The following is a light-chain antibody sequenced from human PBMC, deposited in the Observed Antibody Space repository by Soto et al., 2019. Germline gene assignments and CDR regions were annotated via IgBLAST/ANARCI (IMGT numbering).Light chain of an antibody. J-gene: IGKJ2*01. CDR1: QNINNG. V-gene: IGKV1-5*03. CDR3: LSYDSYSYT. CDR2: KAS. Sequence: DIQMTQSPSTLSASVGDRVTITCRASQNINNGLAWYQQKPGRAPNLLIYKASILESGVPSRFGGSGSGTEFTLTISSLQPDDFATYFCLSYDSYSYTFGQGTELEIK.